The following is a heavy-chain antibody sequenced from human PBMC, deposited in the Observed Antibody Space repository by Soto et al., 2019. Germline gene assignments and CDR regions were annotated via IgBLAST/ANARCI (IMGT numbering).Heavy chain of an antibody. CDR1: GGSISSGGYY. CDR2: IYYSGST. V-gene: IGHV4-31*03. J-gene: IGHJ6*02. CDR3: ARDINLTFYGMDV. Sequence: PSETLSLTCTVSGGSISSGGYYWSWIRQHPGKGLEWIGYIYYSGSTYYNPSLKSRVTISVDTSKNQFSLKLSSVTAADTAVYYCARDINLTFYGMDVWGQGTTVTVSS.